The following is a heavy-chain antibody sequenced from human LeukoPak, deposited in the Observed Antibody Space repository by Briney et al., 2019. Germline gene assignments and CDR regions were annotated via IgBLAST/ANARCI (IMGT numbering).Heavy chain of an antibody. CDR2: IYTSGST. V-gene: IGHV4-61*02. J-gene: IGHJ4*02. CDR1: GGSISSGSYY. CDR3: ARRGIYDYVWGSYRPRYYFDY. D-gene: IGHD3-16*02. Sequence: SQTLSLTCTVSGGSISSGSYYWSWIRQPAGKGLEWIGRIYTSGSTNYNPSLKSRVTISVDTSKNQFSLKLSSVTAADTAVYYCARRGIYDYVWGSYRPRYYFDYWGQGTLVTVSS.